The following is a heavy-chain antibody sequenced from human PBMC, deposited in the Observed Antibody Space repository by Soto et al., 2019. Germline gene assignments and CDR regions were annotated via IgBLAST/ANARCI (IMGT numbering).Heavy chain of an antibody. CDR3: AGGLYGDYKLYYYYYMDV. V-gene: IGHV4-4*02. CDR2: IYHSGST. J-gene: IGHJ6*03. Sequence: QVQLQESGPGLVKPSGTLSLTCAVSSGSISSSNWWSWVRQPPGKGLEWIGEIYHSGSTNYNPYLKSRVTISVDKSKNQFSLKLSSVTAADTAVYYCAGGLYGDYKLYYYYYMDVWGKGTTVTVSS. CDR1: SGSISSSNW. D-gene: IGHD4-17*01.